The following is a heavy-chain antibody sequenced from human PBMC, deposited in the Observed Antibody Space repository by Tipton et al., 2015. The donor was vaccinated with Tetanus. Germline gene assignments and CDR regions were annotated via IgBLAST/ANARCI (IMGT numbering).Heavy chain of an antibody. CDR2: IYYSGST. J-gene: IGHJ4*02. Sequence: TLSLTCTVSGGSISSSSYYWGWIRQPPGKGLEWIGSIYYSGSTYYNPSLKSRVTISVDTSKNQFSLKLSSVTAADTAVYYCAPERDEFFFDYWGRGTLVTVSS. CDR1: GGSISSSSYY. CDR3: APERDEFFFDY. V-gene: IGHV4-39*01. D-gene: IGHD3-3*01.